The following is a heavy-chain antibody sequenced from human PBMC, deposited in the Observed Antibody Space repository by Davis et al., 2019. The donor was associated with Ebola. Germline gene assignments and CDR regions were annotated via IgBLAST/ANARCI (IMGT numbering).Heavy chain of an antibody. CDR2: INSDGSST. CDR1: GFTFSSYW. Sequence: GESLKISCAASGFTFSSYWMHWVRQAPGKGLVWVSRINSDGSSTSYADSVKGRFTVSRDNAKNTVYLQLNSLRAEDTAVYYCTRDAREMATNYWGQGTLVTVSS. D-gene: IGHD5-24*01. V-gene: IGHV3-74*01. J-gene: IGHJ4*02. CDR3: TRDAREMATNY.